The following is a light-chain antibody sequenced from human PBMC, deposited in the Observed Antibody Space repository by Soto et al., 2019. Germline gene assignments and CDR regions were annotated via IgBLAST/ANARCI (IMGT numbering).Light chain of an antibody. CDR1: QSVSSSY. J-gene: IGKJ2*01. CDR2: GAS. V-gene: IGKV3-20*01. CDR3: QQYGSSPPMYT. Sequence: EIVLTQSPGTLSLSPGERATLSCRASQSVSSSYLAWYQQPPGQAPRLLIYGASSRATGIPDRFSGSGCGTDFSLTISRLEPEDFAVYYCQQYGSSPPMYTFGQGTKLEIK.